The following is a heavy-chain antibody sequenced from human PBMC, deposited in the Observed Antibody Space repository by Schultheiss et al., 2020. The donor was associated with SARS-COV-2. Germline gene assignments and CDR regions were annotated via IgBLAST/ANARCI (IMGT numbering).Heavy chain of an antibody. Sequence: ASVKVSCKASGYTFTSYGISWVRQAPGQGLEWMGWISAYNGNTNYAQKLQGRVTMTTDTSTSTAYMELRSLRSDDTAVYYCAREVRGYCSSTSCHYYYMDVWGKGTTVTVSS. J-gene: IGHJ6*03. CDR1: GYTFTSYG. D-gene: IGHD2-2*01. V-gene: IGHV1-18*01. CDR3: AREVRGYCSSTSCHYYYMDV. CDR2: ISAYNGNT.